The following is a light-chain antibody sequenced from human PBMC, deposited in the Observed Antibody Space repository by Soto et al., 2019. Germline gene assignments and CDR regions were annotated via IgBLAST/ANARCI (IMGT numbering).Light chain of an antibody. CDR3: HQYGSSPRT. J-gene: IGKJ1*01. V-gene: IGKV3-20*01. CDR2: GAS. Sequence: EIVLTQYPGTMSLSPGDRATLSCRASQSVSSNFLAWCQQKPGQAPRLLIYGASIRATGIPDRFSGSGSGTDFTLTIRRLEPEDFAMYFCHQYGSSPRTFGQGTKVEIK. CDR1: QSVSSNF.